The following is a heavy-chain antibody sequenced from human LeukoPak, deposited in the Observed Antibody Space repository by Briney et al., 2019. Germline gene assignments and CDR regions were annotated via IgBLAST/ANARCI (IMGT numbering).Heavy chain of an antibody. V-gene: IGHV3-30-3*01. CDR2: ISYDGSNK. J-gene: IGHJ3*02. D-gene: IGHD2-2*02. CDR3: AAIHPSIYCSSTSCYTNGAFDI. Sequence: GGSLRLSCAASGFTFSSYAMHWVRQAPGMGLEWVAVISYDGSNKYYADSVKGRFTISRDNSKNTLYLQMNSLRAEDTAVYYCAAIHPSIYCSSTSCYTNGAFDIWGQGTMVTVSS. CDR1: GFTFSSYA.